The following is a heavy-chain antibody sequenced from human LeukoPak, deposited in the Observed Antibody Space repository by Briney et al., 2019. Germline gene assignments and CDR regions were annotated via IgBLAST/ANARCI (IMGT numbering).Heavy chain of an antibody. CDR3: ARGENGSYRVDY. D-gene: IGHD3-16*02. CDR2: IYYSGST. V-gene: IGHV4-39*01. CDR1: GGSISSSSYY. Sequence: SETLSLTCTVSGGSISSSSYYWGWIRQPPGTGLEWIGSIYYSGSTYYNPSLKSRVTISVDTSKNQFSLKLSSVTAADTAVYYCARGENGSYRVDYWGQGTLVTVSS. J-gene: IGHJ4*02.